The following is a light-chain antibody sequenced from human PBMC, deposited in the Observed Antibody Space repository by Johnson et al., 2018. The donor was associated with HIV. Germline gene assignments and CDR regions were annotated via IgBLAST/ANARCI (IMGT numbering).Light chain of an antibody. CDR2: DNN. Sequence: QSVLTQPPSVSAAPGQKVTISCSGSSSNIGRNYVSWYQQLPGTAPKLLIFDNNKRPSGIPDRFSASKSGTSATLGIAGLQTGDEADYYCGTWDSSLAVGVCGTGTKVTVL. V-gene: IGLV1-51*01. CDR3: GTWDSSLAVGV. CDR1: SSNIGRNY. J-gene: IGLJ1*01.